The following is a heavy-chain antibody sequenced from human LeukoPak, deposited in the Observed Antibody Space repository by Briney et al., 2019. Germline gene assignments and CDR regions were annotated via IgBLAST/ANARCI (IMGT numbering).Heavy chain of an antibody. CDR2: ISDEGSDK. Sequence: PGGSLTLSCAASAFRFKTYAMHWVRQAPGKGLEWLAVISDEGSDKYYAHSVKGRFAISRDNSKSTLYLHMDSLRTDDTAMYYCARDQGSSDSFDIGGQGTLVIVSS. J-gene: IGHJ3*02. CDR1: AFRFKTYA. V-gene: IGHV3-30*09. CDR3: ARDQGSSDSFDI. D-gene: IGHD3-10*01.